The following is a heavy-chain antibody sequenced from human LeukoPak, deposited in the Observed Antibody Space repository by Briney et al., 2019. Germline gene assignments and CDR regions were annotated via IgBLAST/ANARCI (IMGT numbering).Heavy chain of an antibody. V-gene: IGHV5-51*01. CDR3: ARPFFGSSSGYYFDY. J-gene: IGHJ4*02. D-gene: IGHD6-6*01. Sequence: GESLKISCKGSGYTFTNYWIGWVRQMPGKGLECVGIIYPGDSDTRYSPSFQGQVAISADKSINTAYLQWSSLKASDTAMYYCARPFFGSSSGYYFDYWGQGTLVTVSS. CDR1: GYTFTNYW. CDR2: IYPGDSDT.